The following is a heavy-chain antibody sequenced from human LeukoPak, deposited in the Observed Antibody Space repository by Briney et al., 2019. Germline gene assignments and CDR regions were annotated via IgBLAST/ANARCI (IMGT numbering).Heavy chain of an antibody. CDR3: ARVWQWLALDY. Sequence: GGTLRLSCAASGFTFSSYGMSWVRQAPGKGLEWVSSISSSSSYIYYADSVKGRFTISRDNAKNSLYLQMNSLRAEDTAVYYCARVWQWLALDYWGQGTLVTVSS. J-gene: IGHJ4*02. D-gene: IGHD6-19*01. CDR1: GFTFSSYG. CDR2: ISSSSSYI. V-gene: IGHV3-21*01.